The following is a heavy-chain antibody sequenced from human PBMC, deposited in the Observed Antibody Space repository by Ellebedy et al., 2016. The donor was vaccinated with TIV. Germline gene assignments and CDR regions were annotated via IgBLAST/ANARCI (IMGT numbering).Heavy chain of an antibody. V-gene: IGHV4-34*01. CDR3: ARGRGGSYSIPFDY. Sequence: SETLSLXXAVYGASFSRYYWTWIRQPPGKGLEWIGEINHSGSTNYIPSLKSRVTISVDTSKNQFSLKLKYVTAADTAVYYCARGRGGSYSIPFDYWGQGSLVTVSS. J-gene: IGHJ4*02. D-gene: IGHD2-21*02. CDR2: INHSGST. CDR1: GASFSRYY.